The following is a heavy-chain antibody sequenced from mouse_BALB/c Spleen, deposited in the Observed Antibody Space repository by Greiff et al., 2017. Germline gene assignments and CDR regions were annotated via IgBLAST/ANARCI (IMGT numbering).Heavy chain of an antibody. Sequence: EESGPGLVKPSQSLSLTCSVTGYSITSGYYWNWIRQFPGNKLEWMGYISYDGSNNYNPSLKNRISITRDTSKNQFFLKLNSVTTEDTATYYCARRHGSSLYYYAMDYWGQGTSVTVSS. D-gene: IGHD1-1*01. CDR1: GYSITSGYY. CDR3: ARRHGSSLYYYAMDY. V-gene: IGHV3-6*02. J-gene: IGHJ4*01. CDR2: ISYDGSN.